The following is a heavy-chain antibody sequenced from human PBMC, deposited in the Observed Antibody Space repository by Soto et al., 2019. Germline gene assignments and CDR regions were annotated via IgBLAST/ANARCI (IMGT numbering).Heavy chain of an antibody. J-gene: IGHJ4*02. CDR1: GGTFSSYA. D-gene: IGHD2-2*01. Sequence: SVKVSCKASGGTFSSYAICWVRQAPGQGLEWMGGIIPIFGTANYAQKFQGRVTITADESTSTAYMELSSLRSEDTAVYYCAGRLLGYCSSTSCPDPHFDFWGQGTRVTVSS. V-gene: IGHV1-69*13. CDR2: IIPIFGTA. CDR3: AGRLLGYCSSTSCPDPHFDF.